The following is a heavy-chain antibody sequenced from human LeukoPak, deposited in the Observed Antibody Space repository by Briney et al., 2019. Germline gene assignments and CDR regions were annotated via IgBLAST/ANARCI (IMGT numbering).Heavy chain of an antibody. D-gene: IGHD4-17*01. CDR3: AREDGDYVVDY. Sequence: GGSLRLSCAASGFTVSSNYMSWVRQAPGKGLEWVSVIYSGGSTYYADSVKGRFTISRDNSKNTLYPQMNSLRAEDTAVYYCAREDGDYVVDYWGQGTLVTVSS. J-gene: IGHJ4*02. CDR2: IYSGGST. V-gene: IGHV3-66*01. CDR1: GFTVSSNY.